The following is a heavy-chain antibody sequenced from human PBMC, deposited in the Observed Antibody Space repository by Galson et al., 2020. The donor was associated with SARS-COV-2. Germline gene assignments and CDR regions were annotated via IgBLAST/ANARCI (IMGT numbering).Heavy chain of an antibody. CDR3: SNSWGYCGGDCYTCRFGY. D-gene: IGHD2-21*01. V-gene: IGHV3-23*01. CDR1: GFTFNSYA. J-gene: IGHJ4*02. CDR2: IRGHSENT. Sequence: GESLKTSCAASGFTFNSYAMGWVRQAPGKGLEWVCSIRGHSENTYYADSVKGRFTISRDNSKNTLSLQMHSLSAEDTAIYYGSNSWGYCGGDCYTCRFGYWGQGTLGTVSS.